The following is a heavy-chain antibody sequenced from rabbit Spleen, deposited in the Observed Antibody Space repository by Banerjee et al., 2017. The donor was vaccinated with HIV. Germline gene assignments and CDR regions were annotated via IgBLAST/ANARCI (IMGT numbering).Heavy chain of an antibody. V-gene: IGHV1S45*01. CDR3: ATDIVGYGAFNL. J-gene: IGHJ4*01. CDR2: IYSTSGTI. CDR1: GFSLDNNYV. Sequence: QEQLEESGGDLVKPEGSLTLTCKASGFSLDNNYVMRWVRQAPGKGLEWIGSIYSTSGTIYYATWAKGRFTISKASSTTVTLQMISLTAADTATYFCATDIVGYGAFNLWGPGTLVTVS. D-gene: IGHD3-1*01.